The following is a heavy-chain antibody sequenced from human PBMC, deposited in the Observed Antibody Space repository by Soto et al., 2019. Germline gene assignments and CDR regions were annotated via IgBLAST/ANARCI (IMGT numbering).Heavy chain of an antibody. CDR2: IVVGSGNT. V-gene: IGHV1-58*02. CDR1: GFTFTSSA. Sequence: SVKVSCKASGFTFTSSAMQWVRQARGQRLEWIGWIVVGSGNTNYAQKFQERVTITRDMSTSTAYMELSSLRSEDTAVYYCAADILAAAGHYYYYSYGMDVWGQGTTVTVSS. CDR3: AADILAAAGHYYYYSYGMDV. D-gene: IGHD6-13*01. J-gene: IGHJ6*02.